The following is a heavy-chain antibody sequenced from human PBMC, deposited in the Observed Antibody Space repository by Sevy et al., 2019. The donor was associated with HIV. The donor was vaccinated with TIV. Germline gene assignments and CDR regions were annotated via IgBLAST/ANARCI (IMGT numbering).Heavy chain of an antibody. D-gene: IGHD3-10*01. CDR1: GGSISTSSYY. Sequence: SETRSLTCTVSGGSISTSSYYWGWIRQPPGKGLERIGRIYYSASTYYNPSLKVRVTISVDTSKNQFSMKLSSVTAAAADVYYCAGVWFGECANWFDPWGQGTLVTVSS. J-gene: IGHJ5*02. V-gene: IGHV4-39*01. CDR2: IYYSAST. CDR3: AGVWFGECANWFDP.